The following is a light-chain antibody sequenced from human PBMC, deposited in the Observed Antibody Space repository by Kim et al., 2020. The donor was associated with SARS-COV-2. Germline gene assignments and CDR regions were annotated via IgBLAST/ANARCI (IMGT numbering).Light chain of an antibody. CDR2: SND. Sequence: GLRVTISCSGGRSNIGSNVVNWYQQLPGTAPKLLIYSNDYRPSGVPDRFSGSKSGTSASLDISGLQSEDEADYYCAAWDDSLNGSVFGGGTQLTVL. J-gene: IGLJ3*02. CDR1: RSNIGSNV. CDR3: AAWDDSLNGSV. V-gene: IGLV1-44*01.